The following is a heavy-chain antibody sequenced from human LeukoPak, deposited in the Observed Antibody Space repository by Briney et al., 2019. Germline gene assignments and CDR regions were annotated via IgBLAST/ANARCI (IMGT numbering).Heavy chain of an antibody. CDR1: GYSISSGYY. D-gene: IGHD3-3*01. V-gene: IGHV4-38-2*01. CDR3: ARHGDLKHTYYDFWSGYYINY. J-gene: IGHJ4*02. CDR2: IYHSGST. Sequence: SETLSLTCAVSGYSISSGYYWGWIRQPPGKGLEWIGSIYHSGSTYYNPSLKSRVTISVDTSKNQFSLKLSSVTAADTAVYYCARHGDLKHTYYDFWSGYYINYWGQGTLVTASS.